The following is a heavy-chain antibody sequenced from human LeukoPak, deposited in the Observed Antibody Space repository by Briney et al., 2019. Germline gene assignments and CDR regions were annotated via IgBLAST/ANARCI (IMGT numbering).Heavy chain of an antibody. CDR1: GYSFTTYG. J-gene: IGHJ4*02. CDR2: IIPIFGTA. CDR3: ARVGSTSCFDY. D-gene: IGHD2-2*01. Sequence: AASVKVSCQASGYSFTTYGISWVRQAPGQGLEWMGGIIPIFGTANYAQKFQGRVTITADESTSTAYMELSSLRSEDTAVYYCARVGSTSCFDYWGQGTLVTVSS. V-gene: IGHV1-69*13.